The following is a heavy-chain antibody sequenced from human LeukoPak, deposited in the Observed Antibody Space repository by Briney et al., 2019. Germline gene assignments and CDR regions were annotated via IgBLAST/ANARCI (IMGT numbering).Heavy chain of an antibody. Sequence: PSETLSLTCTVSGGSISSYYWSWIRQPAGKGLEWIGRIYTSGSTNYNPSLKSRVTMSVDTSKNQFPLKLSSVTAADTAVYYCAQNGQSGFSFDPWGQGTLVTVSS. V-gene: IGHV4-4*07. D-gene: IGHD2-8*01. CDR2: IYTSGST. CDR3: AQNGQSGFSFDP. CDR1: GGSISSYY. J-gene: IGHJ5*02.